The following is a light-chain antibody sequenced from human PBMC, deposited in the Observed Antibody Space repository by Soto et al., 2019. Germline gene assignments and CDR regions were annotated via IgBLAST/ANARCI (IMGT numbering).Light chain of an antibody. Sequence: QSALTQPAPVSGSPGQSITISCTGTSSDVGYYNYVSWFQQHPGKAPKLLIYEVSNRPSGVSNRFSGSKSGNTASLTISGLQAEDEADYYCSSYTTSSTRVFGGGTKLTVL. CDR2: EVS. J-gene: IGLJ3*02. V-gene: IGLV2-14*01. CDR3: SSYTTSSTRV. CDR1: SSDVGYYNY.